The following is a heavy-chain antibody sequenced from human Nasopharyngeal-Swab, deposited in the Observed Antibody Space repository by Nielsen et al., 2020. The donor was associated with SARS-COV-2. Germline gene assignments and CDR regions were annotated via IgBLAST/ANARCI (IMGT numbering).Heavy chain of an antibody. CDR2: SSGSGGST. CDR1: GFTFSSYA. V-gene: IGHV3-23*01. D-gene: IGHD3-22*01. Sequence: GGSLRLSCAASGFTFSSYAMSWVRQAQGTGLEWVSGSSGSGGSTYYADSVTGRFTISRDNSKNTLYLQMNSLRAEDTAVYYCAKGPKERYYYDSSGYSLDYWGQGTLVTVSS. J-gene: IGHJ4*02. CDR3: AKGPKERYYYDSSGYSLDY.